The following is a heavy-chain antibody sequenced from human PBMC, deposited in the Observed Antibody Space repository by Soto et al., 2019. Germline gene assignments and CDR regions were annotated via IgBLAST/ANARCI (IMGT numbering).Heavy chain of an antibody. CDR3: ARGTQIVVVPAAMSRGYYYYGMDV. CDR1: GGTFSSYA. V-gene: IGHV1-69*01. D-gene: IGHD2-2*01. Sequence: QVQLVQSWAEVKKPGSSVKVSCKASGGTFSSYAISWVRQAPGQGLEWMGGIIPIFGTANYAQKFQGRVTITADESTSTAYMELSSLRSEDTAVYYCARGTQIVVVPAAMSRGYYYYGMDVWGQGTTVTVSS. J-gene: IGHJ6*02. CDR2: IIPIFGTA.